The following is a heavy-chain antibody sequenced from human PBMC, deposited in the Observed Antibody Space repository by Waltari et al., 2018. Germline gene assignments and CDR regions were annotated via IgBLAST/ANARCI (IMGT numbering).Heavy chain of an antibody. V-gene: IGHV4-59*01. J-gene: IGHJ3*02. D-gene: IGHD2-15*01. CDR2: IYYSGST. Sequence: QVQLQESGPGLVKPSETLSLTCTVSGGSISSYYWSWIRQPPGKGLEWIGYIYYSGSTNYNPSLKSRVTISVDTSKNQFSLKLSSVTAADTAVYYCARDRGYCSGGSCLDAFDIWGQGTMVTVSS. CDR3: ARDRGYCSGGSCLDAFDI. CDR1: GGSISSYY.